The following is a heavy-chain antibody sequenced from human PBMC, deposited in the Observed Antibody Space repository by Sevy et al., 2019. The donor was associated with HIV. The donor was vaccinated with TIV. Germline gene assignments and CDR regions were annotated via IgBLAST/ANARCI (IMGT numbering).Heavy chain of an antibody. Sequence: GGSLRLSCVASGFTFSNYAMHWVRQAPGKGLEWVAVISYDGSNKYYADSVRGRFTISRDSSKNTLYLQMNSLRPEDTAVYYCARDLEVYGGWEQTSQGMDVWGQGTTVTVSS. CDR3: ARDLEVYGGWEQTSQGMDV. V-gene: IGHV3-30-3*01. CDR2: ISYDGSNK. D-gene: IGHD1-26*01. J-gene: IGHJ6*02. CDR1: GFTFSNYA.